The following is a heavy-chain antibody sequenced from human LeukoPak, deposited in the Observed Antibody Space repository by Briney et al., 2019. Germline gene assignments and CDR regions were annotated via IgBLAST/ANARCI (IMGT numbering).Heavy chain of an antibody. Sequence: GGSLRLSCAASGFTFSSYWMSWVRQAPGKGLEWVANIKQDGSEKYYVDSVKGRFTISRDNAKNSLYLQMNSLRAEDTAVYYCAKARDRGGPIGDYWGQGTLVTRSS. J-gene: IGHJ4*01. V-gene: IGHV3-7*03. CDR2: IKQDGSEK. D-gene: IGHD2-15*01. CDR3: AKARDRGGPIGDY. CDR1: GFTFSSYW.